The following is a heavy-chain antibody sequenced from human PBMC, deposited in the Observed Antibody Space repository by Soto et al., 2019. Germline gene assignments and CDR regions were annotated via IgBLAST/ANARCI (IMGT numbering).Heavy chain of an antibody. CDR3: TKALYCSSTSCYSGGDTFHI. V-gene: IGHV3-23*01. Sequence: GGSLRLSCAASGFNFSTYRMNWVRQAPGKGLEWVSIIRSNGESTYHTDATYYADSVGGRFSISRDNSKNTLSLQSNSLRAEDTAVYYCTKALYCSSTSCYSGGDTFHIWGQVTMVTFSS. CDR2: IRSNGEST. D-gene: IGHD2-2*01. CDR1: GFNFSTYR. J-gene: IGHJ3*02.